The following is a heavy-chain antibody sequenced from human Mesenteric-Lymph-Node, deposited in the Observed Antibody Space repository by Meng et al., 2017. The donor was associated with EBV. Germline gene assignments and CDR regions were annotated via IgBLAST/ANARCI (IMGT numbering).Heavy chain of an antibody. CDR2: ISAYNGNI. Sequence: PVVQSGAGVKKPGAAVKVSCKASGYSFSSYGISWVRQAPGQGLEWMGWISAYNGNINYAQKFQGRVTMTTDTSTSTAYMELRSLRSDDTAVYYCATDTGRVINNLFDPWGQGTLVTVSS. D-gene: IGHD3-22*01. J-gene: IGHJ5*02. CDR3: ATDTGRVINNLFDP. CDR1: GYSFSSYG. V-gene: IGHV1-18*01.